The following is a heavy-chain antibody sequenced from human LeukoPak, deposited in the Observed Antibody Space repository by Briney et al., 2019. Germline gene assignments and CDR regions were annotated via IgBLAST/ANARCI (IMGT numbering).Heavy chain of an antibody. Sequence: GGSLRLSCAASGFTFSSCAMYWVRGTPGKGLEYVSVISGNGVSTHYATSVKGRFTISRDNSKNMLYLQMGSLRAEDMAVYYCTRDASDIVAVPAAVGPFDLWGQGTLVTVSS. V-gene: IGHV3-64*01. CDR3: TRDASDIVAVPAAVGPFDL. CDR1: GFTFSSCA. D-gene: IGHD2-2*01. J-gene: IGHJ4*02. CDR2: ISGNGVST.